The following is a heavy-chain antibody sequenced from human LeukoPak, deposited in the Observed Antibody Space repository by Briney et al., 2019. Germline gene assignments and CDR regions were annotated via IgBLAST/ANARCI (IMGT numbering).Heavy chain of an antibody. V-gene: IGHV4-4*07. J-gene: IGHJ6*03. Sequence: SETLSLTCTVSGGSISSYYWSWIRQPAGKGLEWIGRIYTSGSTNYNPSLKSRITMSVDTSKNQFSLKLSSVTAADTAVYYCARGSAGGSGYYMGYYYYYMDVWGKGTTVTVSS. D-gene: IGHD3-3*01. CDR3: ARGSAGGSGYYMGYYYYYMDV. CDR1: GGSISSYY. CDR2: IYTSGST.